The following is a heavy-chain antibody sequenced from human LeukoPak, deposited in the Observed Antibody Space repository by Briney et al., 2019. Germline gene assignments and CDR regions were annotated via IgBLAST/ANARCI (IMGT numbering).Heavy chain of an antibody. CDR1: GGSISSYY. CDR3: ARVLTQINYDFWSGYHYNWFDP. CDR2: IYYSGST. Sequence: SETLSLTCTVSGGSISSYYRSWIRQPPGKGLEWIGYIYYSGSTNYNPSLKSRVTISVDTSKNQFSLKLSSVTAADTAVYYCARVLTQINYDFWSGYHYNWFDPWGQGTLVTVSS. V-gene: IGHV4-59*08. D-gene: IGHD3-3*01. J-gene: IGHJ5*02.